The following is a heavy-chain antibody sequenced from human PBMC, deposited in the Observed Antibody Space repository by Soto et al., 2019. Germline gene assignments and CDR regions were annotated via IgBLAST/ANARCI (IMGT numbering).Heavy chain of an antibody. Sequence: GASVNVSCKTSGYTFRGYDINWVRQATRQRLEWMGWMNPNSGNTGYAQEFQGRVTMTRDNSISTAYMELSSLRSEDTAVYYCTVARFYYNASGYYPFDYWGQGTLVTVSS. D-gene: IGHD3-22*01. J-gene: IGHJ4*02. CDR3: TVARFYYNASGYYPFDY. CDR1: GYTFRGYD. V-gene: IGHV1-8*01. CDR2: MNPNSGNT.